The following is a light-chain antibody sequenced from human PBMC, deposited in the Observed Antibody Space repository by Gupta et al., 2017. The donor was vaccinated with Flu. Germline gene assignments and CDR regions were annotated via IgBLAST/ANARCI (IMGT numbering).Light chain of an antibody. J-gene: IGLJ3*02. V-gene: IGLV2-11*01. CDR3: CSYAGTYTWM. CDR1: SSDIGGYNY. Sequence: VSGSPGQSVAISCTGTSSDIGGYNYVSWYQQHPGKAPKAMIYDVSKRPSGVPDRFSGSKSGNTASLTISGLQAEDEADYYCCSYAGTYTWMFGGGTKLTVL. CDR2: DVS.